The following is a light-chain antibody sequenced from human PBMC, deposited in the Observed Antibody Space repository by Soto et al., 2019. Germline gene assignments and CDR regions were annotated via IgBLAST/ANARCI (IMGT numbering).Light chain of an antibody. V-gene: IGKV1-5*01. CDR1: QTINSF. CDR2: DAS. CDR3: QQYNSYDMWT. J-gene: IGKJ1*01. Sequence: DIQMTQSPSTLSASVGDRVTITCRASQTINSFLAWYQQTPGKAPKLLIYDASSLQSGVPSRFSGSGSGTEFTLTISSLQPDDFATYYCQQYNSYDMWTFGQGTKVDIK.